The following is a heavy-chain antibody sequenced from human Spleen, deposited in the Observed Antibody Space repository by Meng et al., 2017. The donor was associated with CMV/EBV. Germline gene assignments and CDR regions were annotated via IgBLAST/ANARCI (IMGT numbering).Heavy chain of an antibody. CDR2: TYFRSKWYR. CDR1: GDSASSNSAA. Sequence: SCAISGDSASSNSAAWNWIRQSPSRGLEWLGGTYFRSKWYRDYAVSMKSRITINPDTSKNQFSLQLNSVTPEDTAVYYCARDRYDYGDYPYYYGMDVWGQGTTVTVSS. V-gene: IGHV6-1*01. CDR3: ARDRYDYGDYPYYYGMDV. D-gene: IGHD4-17*01. J-gene: IGHJ6*02.